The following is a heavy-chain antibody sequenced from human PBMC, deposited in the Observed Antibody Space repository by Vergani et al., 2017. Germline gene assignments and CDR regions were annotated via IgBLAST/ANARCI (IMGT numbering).Heavy chain of an antibody. D-gene: IGHD2-2*02. J-gene: IGHJ6*03. V-gene: IGHV1-69*01. CDR3: ARDRGDIVVVPAAINYYYYYMDV. CDR1: GGTFSSYA. CDR2: IIPIFGTA. Sequence: QVQLVQSGAEVKKPGSSVKVSCKASGGTFSSYAISWVRQAPGQGLEWMGGIIPIFGTANYAQKFQGRVTITADESTSTAYMELSSLRSEDTAVYYCARDRGDIVVVPAAINYYYYYMDVWGKGTTVTVSS.